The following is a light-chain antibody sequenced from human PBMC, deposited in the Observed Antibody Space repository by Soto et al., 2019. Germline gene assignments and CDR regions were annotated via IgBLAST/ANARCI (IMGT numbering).Light chain of an antibody. CDR3: QVWDSSSDHVV. V-gene: IGLV3-21*02. Sequence: SYELTQPPSVSVAPGQTARITCGGNNIGSKSVHWYQQKPGQAPVLVVYDDSDRPSGIPERFSGSNSGNTATLTISRLEAGDEADYYCQVWDSSSDHVVFGGGTQLTVL. CDR2: DDS. CDR1: NIGSKS. J-gene: IGLJ2*01.